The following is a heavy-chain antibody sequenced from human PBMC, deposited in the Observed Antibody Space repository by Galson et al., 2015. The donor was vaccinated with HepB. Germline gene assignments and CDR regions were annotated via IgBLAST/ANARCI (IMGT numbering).Heavy chain of an antibody. Sequence: SETLSLTCTVSGGSISSYYWSWIRQPAGKGLEWIGRIYTSGSTNYNPSLRSRVTMSVDTSKNQFSLKLSSVTAADTAVYYCARGPARLTQWLDIRRGTHFDYWGQGTLVTVSS. J-gene: IGHJ4*02. V-gene: IGHV4-4*07. D-gene: IGHD6-19*01. CDR1: GGSISSYY. CDR2: IYTSGST. CDR3: ARGPARLTQWLDIRRGTHFDY.